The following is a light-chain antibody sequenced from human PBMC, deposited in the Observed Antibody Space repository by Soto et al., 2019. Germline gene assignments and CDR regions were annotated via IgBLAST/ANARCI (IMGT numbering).Light chain of an antibody. CDR3: QKYNSAPLT. V-gene: IGKV1-27*01. CDR2: AAS. CDR1: QSVSRSY. J-gene: IGKJ4*01. Sequence: TQSPGTLSLSPGERATLSCRASQSVSRSYLAWYQQKPGKVPKLLIYAASTLQSGVPSRFSGSGSGTDFTLTISSLQPEDVATYYCQKYNSAPLTFGGGTKVEIK.